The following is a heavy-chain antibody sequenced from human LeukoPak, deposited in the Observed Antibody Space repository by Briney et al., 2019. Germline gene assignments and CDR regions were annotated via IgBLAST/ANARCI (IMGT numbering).Heavy chain of an antibody. J-gene: IGHJ6*03. CDR2: IYYSGST. V-gene: IGHV4-59*01. CDR3: ARGYYDSSGYPTGYYYYMDV. Sequence: PSETLSLTCSVSGGSISSYYWSWIRQPPGKGLEWIGYIYYSGSTNYNPSLKSRVTISVDTSKNQFSLKLSSVTAADTAVYYCARGYYDSSGYPTGYYYYMDVWGKGTTVTISS. D-gene: IGHD3-22*01. CDR1: GGSISSYY.